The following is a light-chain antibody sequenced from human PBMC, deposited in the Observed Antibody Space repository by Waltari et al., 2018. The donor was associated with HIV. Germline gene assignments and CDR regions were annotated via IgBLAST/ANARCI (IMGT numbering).Light chain of an antibody. CDR2: DVN. CDR3: SSYTSSNTRV. V-gene: IGLV2-14*03. Sequence: QSALTQPASMSGSLGQSVTNSCTGTSSDVGRYDYVSWYQQRAGNPPQLIIYDVNYRPSGVSDRFSGSKSGNTASLTISGLRAEDEADYYCSSYTSSNTRVFGSGTNVIVL. J-gene: IGLJ1*01. CDR1: SSDVGRYDY.